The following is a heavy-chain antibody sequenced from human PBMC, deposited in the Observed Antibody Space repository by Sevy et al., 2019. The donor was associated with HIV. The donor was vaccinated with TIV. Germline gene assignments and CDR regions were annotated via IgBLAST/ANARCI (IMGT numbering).Heavy chain of an antibody. Sequence: GGYLRLSCAASGFTFSKYWMSWVRQAPGKGLEWVANINQDGSEKYYVDSVKGRFTISRDNGKNSLYLQMNSLRAEDTAVYYCARETGSSHFDYWGQGTLVTVSS. CDR2: INQDGSEK. J-gene: IGHJ4*02. CDR1: GFTFSKYW. CDR3: ARETGSSHFDY. V-gene: IGHV3-7*01. D-gene: IGHD3-10*01.